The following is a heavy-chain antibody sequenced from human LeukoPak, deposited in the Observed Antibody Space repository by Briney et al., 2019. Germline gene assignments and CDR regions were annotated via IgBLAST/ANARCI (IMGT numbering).Heavy chain of an antibody. V-gene: IGHV3-48*03. Sequence: GGSLRLSCSGSGFTFGIYGMNWVRQAPGKGLEWISYIGNTGYTKKYADSVRGRFTISRDNAKNSLFLQMTSLRVEDTALYYCARDKPTKQCSSSDCYLARGWLKSGGQGTLFTVSS. CDR2: IGNTGYTK. CDR3: ARDKPTKQCSSSDCYLARGWLKS. CDR1: GFTFGIYG. D-gene: IGHD2-21*02. J-gene: IGHJ4*02.